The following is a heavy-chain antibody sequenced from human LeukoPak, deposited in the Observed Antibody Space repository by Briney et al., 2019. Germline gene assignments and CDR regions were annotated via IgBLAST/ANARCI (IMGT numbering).Heavy chain of an antibody. CDR3: ARVSSRGSDDY. CDR1: GYTFTSYG. Sequence: ASVKVSCKASGYTFTSYGISWVRQAPGQGLEWMGWISAYNGNTNYAQKFQGRVTITADKSTSTAYMELSSLRSEDTAVYYCARVSSRGSDDYWGQGTLVTVSS. CDR2: ISAYNGNT. D-gene: IGHD3-10*01. J-gene: IGHJ4*02. V-gene: IGHV1-18*01.